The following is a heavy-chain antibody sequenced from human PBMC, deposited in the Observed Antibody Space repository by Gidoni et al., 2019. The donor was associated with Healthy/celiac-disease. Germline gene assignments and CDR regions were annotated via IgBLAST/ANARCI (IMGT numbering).Heavy chain of an antibody. Sequence: QVQLVESGGGVVQPGRSLRLSCAASGFTFSSYGMHWVRQAPGKGLEWVAVIWYDGSNKYYADSVKGRFTISRDNSKNTLYLQMNSLRAEDTAVYYCAREYCSSTSCYAYYFDYWGQGTLVTVSS. D-gene: IGHD2-2*01. CDR1: GFTFSSYG. J-gene: IGHJ4*02. CDR2: IWYDGSNK. V-gene: IGHV3-33*01. CDR3: AREYCSSTSCYAYYFDY.